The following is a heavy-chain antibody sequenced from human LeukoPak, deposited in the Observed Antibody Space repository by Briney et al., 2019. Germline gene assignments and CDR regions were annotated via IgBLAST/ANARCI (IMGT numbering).Heavy chain of an antibody. V-gene: IGHV7-4-1*02. CDR2: INTNTGNP. Sequence: ASVKVSCKASGYTFTSYAMNWVRQAPGQGLEWMGWINTNTGNPTYAQGFTGRFVFSLDTSVSTAYLQISSLKAEDTAVYYSAREGRRERRYYDSSGYSDFDYWGQGTLVTVSS. J-gene: IGHJ4*02. CDR1: GYTFTSYA. D-gene: IGHD3-22*01. CDR3: AREGRRERRYYDSSGYSDFDY.